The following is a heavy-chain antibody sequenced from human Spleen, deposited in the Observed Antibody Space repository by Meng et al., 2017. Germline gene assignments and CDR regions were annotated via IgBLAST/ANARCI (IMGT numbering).Heavy chain of an antibody. J-gene: IGHJ4*02. V-gene: IGHV3-23*01. CDR3: ARERSAWSGYPDY. Sequence: GSLKISCRTSGFTFSNYGMSWVRQAPGKGLEWVATISNNGDTHYADSMMGRFIISRDDSKNTLYLQVSSLRAEDTAVYYCARERSAWSGYPDYWGQGTLVTVSS. D-gene: IGHD5-12*01. CDR2: ISNNGDT. CDR1: GFTFSNYG.